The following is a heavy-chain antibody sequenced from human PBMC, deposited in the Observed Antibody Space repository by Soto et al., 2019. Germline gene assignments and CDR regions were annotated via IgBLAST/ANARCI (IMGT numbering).Heavy chain of an antibody. CDR3: ARPVEMATISRSYLFY. CDR1: GGTFSSYA. J-gene: IGHJ4*02. V-gene: IGHV1-69*01. Sequence: QVQLVQSGAEVKKPGSSVKVSCKASGGTFSSYAINWVRQAPGQGLEWMGGIIPIFGTANYAQKFQGRVTITEDESTSTAYMELSSLRSEDTAVYYCARPVEMATISRSYLFYWGQGTLVTVSS. D-gene: IGHD5-12*01. CDR2: IIPIFGTA.